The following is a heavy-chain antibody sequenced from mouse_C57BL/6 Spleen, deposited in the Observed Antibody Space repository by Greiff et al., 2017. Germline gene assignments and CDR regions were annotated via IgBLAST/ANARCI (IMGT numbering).Heavy chain of an antibody. CDR3: ARHGLGLYDDGAWFAY. V-gene: IGHV1-62-2*01. CDR1: GYTFTEYT. Sequence: VQLQQSGAELVKPGASVKLSCKASGYTFTEYTINWVKQRPGQGLEWIGWFYPGSGSIKYNEKFKDKATLTADKSSSTVYMELSRLTSEDSAVSFCARHGLGLYDDGAWFAYWGQGTLVTVSA. J-gene: IGHJ3*01. CDR2: FYPGSGSI. D-gene: IGHD2-3*01.